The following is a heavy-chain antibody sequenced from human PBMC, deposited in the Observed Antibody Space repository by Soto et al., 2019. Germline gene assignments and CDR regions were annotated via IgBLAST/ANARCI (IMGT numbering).Heavy chain of an antibody. CDR1: GGTFNSYL. V-gene: IGHV1-69*06. CDR3: ARGLDQPPVGLYFDT. J-gene: IGHJ4*02. Sequence: QVQLVQSGAEVKNPGSSVKVSCKTSGGTFNSYLIDWVRQAPGQRLEWMGGIIPAFGTAKYAQKIQGRVTITADKSTTTAYMELRTLTSEDTAVYYCARGLDQPPVGLYFDTWGQGTLVTVSS. CDR2: IIPAFGTA. D-gene: IGHD2-2*01.